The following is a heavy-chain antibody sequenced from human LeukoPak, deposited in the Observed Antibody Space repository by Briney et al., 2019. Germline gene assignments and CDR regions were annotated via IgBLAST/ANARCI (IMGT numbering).Heavy chain of an antibody. V-gene: IGHV3-33*01. D-gene: IGHD5-18*01. CDR2: IWYDGSNK. CDR3: ARDAKAMVRYYYYGMDV. J-gene: IGHJ6*02. Sequence: PGRSLRLSCAASGFTFSSYGMHWVRQAPGKGLGWVAVIWYDGSNKYYADSVKGRFTISRDNSKNTLYLQMNSLRAEDTAVYYCARDAKAMVRYYYYGMDVWGQGTTVTVSS. CDR1: GFTFSSYG.